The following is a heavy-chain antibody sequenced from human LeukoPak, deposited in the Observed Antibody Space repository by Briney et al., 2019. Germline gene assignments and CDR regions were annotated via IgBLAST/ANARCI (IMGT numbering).Heavy chain of an antibody. CDR2: INPSGGST. CDR3: ARGHSNSFYYYYGMDV. CDR1: GYTFTSYY. V-gene: IGHV1-46*01. Sequence: ASVKVSCKASGYTFTSYYMHWVRQAPGQGLEWMGKINPSGGSTSYAQKFQGRVTMTRDTSTSTVYMELSSLRSEDTAVYYCARGHSNSFYYYYGMDVWGQGTTVTVSS. D-gene: IGHD4-11*01. J-gene: IGHJ6*02.